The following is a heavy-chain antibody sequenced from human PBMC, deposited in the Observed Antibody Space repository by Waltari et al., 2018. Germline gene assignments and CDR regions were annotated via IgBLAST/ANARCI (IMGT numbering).Heavy chain of an antibody. CDR2: MGPGSGSR. CDR1: GCRFTDFD. D-gene: IGHD3-3*02. CDR3: TGVSAAFYILFY. V-gene: IGHV1-8*02. Sequence: QVQLVQSGAEVKKPGASVKVSCKASGCRFTDFDFNWVRQAPGQGLEWLGGMGPGSGSRGYAQKCQGRVAMTTNTSISTAYMGLSSLRSEDTAVYYCTGVSAAFYILFYWGQGTLVTVSS. J-gene: IGHJ4*02.